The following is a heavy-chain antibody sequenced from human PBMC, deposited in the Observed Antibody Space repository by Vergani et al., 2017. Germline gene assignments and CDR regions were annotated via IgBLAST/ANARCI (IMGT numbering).Heavy chain of an antibody. Sequence: EVQLVQSGAEVKKPGESLKISCKGSGYSFTSYWIGWVRQMPGKGLEWMGIIYPGDSDTRYSPSFQGQVTISADKSISTAYLQWSSLKASDTAMYYCAHRRRSYYDSSGYLDYWGQGTLVTVSS. CDR2: IYPGDSDT. D-gene: IGHD3-22*01. CDR1: GYSFTSYW. J-gene: IGHJ4*02. CDR3: AHRRRSYYDSSGYLDY. V-gene: IGHV5-51*01.